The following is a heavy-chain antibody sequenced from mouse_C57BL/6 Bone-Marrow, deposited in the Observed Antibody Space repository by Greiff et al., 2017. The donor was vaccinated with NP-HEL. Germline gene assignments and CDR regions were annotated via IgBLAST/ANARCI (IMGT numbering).Heavy chain of an antibody. D-gene: IGHD1-1*01. V-gene: IGHV2-4*01. J-gene: IGHJ4*01. CDR1: GFSLTSYG. CDR3: AKMGDYYGTLYAMDY. Sequence: QVQLKQSGPGLVQPSQSLSITCTVSGFSLTSYGVHWVRQPPGKGLEWLGVIWSGGSTDYNAAFISRLSISKDNSKSQVFFKMNSLQADDTAIYYCAKMGDYYGTLYAMDYWGQGTSVTVSS. CDR2: IWSGGST.